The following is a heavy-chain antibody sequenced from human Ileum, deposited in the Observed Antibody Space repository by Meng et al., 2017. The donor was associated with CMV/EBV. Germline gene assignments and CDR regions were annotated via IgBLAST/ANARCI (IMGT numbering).Heavy chain of an antibody. Sequence: GESLKISCAASGFTFSSYAMSWVRQAPGKGLEWVSVISGSGDSTYNADSVKGRFTISRDNSKNSLYLQMNSLRTEDTAVYYCARDPGVDFWGQGTLVTVSS. J-gene: IGHJ4*02. CDR2: ISGSGDST. D-gene: IGHD3-3*01. CDR1: GFTFSSYA. V-gene: IGHV3-23*01. CDR3: ARDPGVDF.